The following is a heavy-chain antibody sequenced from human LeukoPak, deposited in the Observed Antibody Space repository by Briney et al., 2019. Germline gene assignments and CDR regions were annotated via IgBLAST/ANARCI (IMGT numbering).Heavy chain of an antibody. V-gene: IGHV4-4*07. CDR3: ARDPNLTGCSSTSCYNY. CDR2: IYTSGST. CDR1: GGSISSYY. Sequence: SETLSLTCTVSGGSISSYYRSWIRQPAGKGLEWIGRIYTSGSTNYNPSLKSRVTISVDKSKNQFSLKLSSVTAADTAVYYCARDPNLTGCSSTSCYNYWGQGTLVTVSS. J-gene: IGHJ4*02. D-gene: IGHD2-2*02.